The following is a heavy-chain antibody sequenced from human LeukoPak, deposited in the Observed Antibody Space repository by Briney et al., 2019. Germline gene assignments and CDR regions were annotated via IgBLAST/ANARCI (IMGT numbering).Heavy chain of an antibody. CDR3: AKDPYGSADAFDV. V-gene: IGHV3-23*01. Sequence: GGSLRLSCAASGFTFDSYGMSWVRQAPGKGLEWVSAISGSGGSTYYADSVKGRFTISRDNSKNTLSLQMNSLRAEDTAVYYCAKDPYGSADAFDVWGQGTMVTVSS. CDR2: ISGSGGST. J-gene: IGHJ3*01. D-gene: IGHD4-17*01. CDR1: GFTFDSYG.